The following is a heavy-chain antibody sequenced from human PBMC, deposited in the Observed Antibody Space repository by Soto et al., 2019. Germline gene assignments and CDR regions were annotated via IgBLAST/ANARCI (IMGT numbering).Heavy chain of an antibody. J-gene: IGHJ4*02. V-gene: IGHV3-33*01. D-gene: IGHD2-21*02. CDR3: ARDASVYCGGDCWQDY. Sequence: PGGSLRLSCAASGFTSSSYGMHWVRQAPGKGLEWVAVIWYDGSNKYYADSVKGRFTISRDNSKNTLYLQMNSLRAEDTAVYYCARDASVYCGGDCWQDYWGQGTLVTVSS. CDR2: IWYDGSNK. CDR1: GFTSSSYG.